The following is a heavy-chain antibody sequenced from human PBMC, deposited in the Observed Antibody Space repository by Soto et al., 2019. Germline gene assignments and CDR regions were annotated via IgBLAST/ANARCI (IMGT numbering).Heavy chain of an antibody. J-gene: IGHJ4*02. CDR3: ARTPPLYDILTGYPLYFDY. CDR1: GGSISSGGYY. D-gene: IGHD3-9*01. V-gene: IGHV4-31*03. Sequence: SETLSLTCTVSGGSISSGGYYWIWIRQHPGKGLEWIGYIYYSGSTYYNPSLKSRVTISVDTSKNQFSLKLSSVTAADTAVYYCARTPPLYDILTGYPLYFDYWGQGTLVTVSS. CDR2: IYYSGST.